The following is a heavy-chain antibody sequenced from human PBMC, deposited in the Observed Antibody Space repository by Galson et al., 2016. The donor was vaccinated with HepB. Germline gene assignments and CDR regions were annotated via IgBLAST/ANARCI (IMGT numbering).Heavy chain of an antibody. D-gene: IGHD4-11*01. V-gene: IGHV1-3*01. J-gene: IGHJ3*01. Sequence: SVKVSCKASGYIFTSHAIHWVRQAPGQGLEWMGWINGGYGDTKYSQKFQDRVTITRDRSATTAYMEVTSLRFADTAVYYCARGPHDYTNILHAFDFWSQGTVVTVSS. CDR1: GYIFTSHA. CDR2: INGGYGDT. CDR3: ARGPHDYTNILHAFDF.